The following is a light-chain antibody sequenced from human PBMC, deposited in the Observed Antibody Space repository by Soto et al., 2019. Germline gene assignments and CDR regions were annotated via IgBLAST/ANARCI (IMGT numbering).Light chain of an antibody. CDR2: AAS. J-gene: IGKJ1*01. CDR1: QSISSY. V-gene: IGKV1-39*01. Sequence: DIQMTRSPSTLSGSVGGRVTVTCRASQSISSYLNWYQQKPGKAPKLLLYAASSLQSGVPSRFSGSGSRTDFTLTISSLQPQDFPTYYCQQSYSTTWTLGPGPKVDI. CDR3: QQSYSTTWT.